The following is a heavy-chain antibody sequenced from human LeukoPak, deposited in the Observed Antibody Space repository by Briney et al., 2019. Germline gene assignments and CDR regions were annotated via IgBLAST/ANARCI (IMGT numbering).Heavy chain of an antibody. D-gene: IGHD6-13*01. J-gene: IGHJ6*03. CDR2: MNPNSGNT. V-gene: IGHV1-8*03. Sequence: WASVKVSCKASGYTFTSYDINWVRQATGQGLEWMGWMNPNSGNTGYAQKFQGRVTITRNTSISTAYMELSSLRSEDTAVYYCARGSSSLGYYYYYMDVWGKGTTVTVSS. CDR1: GYTFTSYD. CDR3: ARGSSSLGYYYYYMDV.